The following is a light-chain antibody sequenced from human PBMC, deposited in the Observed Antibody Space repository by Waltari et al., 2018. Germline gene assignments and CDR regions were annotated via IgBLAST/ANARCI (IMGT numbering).Light chain of an antibody. V-gene: IGKV2-30*01. CDR3: MQGRHWPYT. CDR2: RVS. J-gene: IGKJ2*01. CDR1: QILVYSDGNIH. Sequence: DVVMTQSPLSLPVTLGQPASISCRSSQILVYSDGNIHLSWFQQRPGQSPRRLIYRVSNRDSGVPDRFSGSGSGTDFTLRINRVAAEDVGVYYCMQGRHWPYTFGQGTKLEIK.